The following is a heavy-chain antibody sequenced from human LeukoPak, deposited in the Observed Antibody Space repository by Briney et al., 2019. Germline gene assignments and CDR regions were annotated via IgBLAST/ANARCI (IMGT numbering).Heavy chain of an antibody. CDR3: ARDSVRYCSSTSCYSGDY. D-gene: IGHD2-2*02. CDR2: ISVYNGNT. J-gene: IGHJ4*02. Sequence: ASVKVSCKASGYTFTSYGISWVRQAPGQGLEWMGWISVYNGNTNYAQKLQGRVTMTTDTSTSTAYMELRSLRSDDTAVYYCARDSVRYCSSTSCYSGDYWGQGTLVTVSS. V-gene: IGHV1-18*01. CDR1: GYTFTSYG.